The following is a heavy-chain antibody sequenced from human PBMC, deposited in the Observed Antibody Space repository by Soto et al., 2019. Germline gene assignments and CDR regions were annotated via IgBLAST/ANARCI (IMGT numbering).Heavy chain of an antibody. CDR1: GFTFSSHV. D-gene: IGHD2-8*02. V-gene: IGHV3-23*01. CDR2: ISANGGST. Sequence: EVQVLESGGGLVQPGGSLRLSCVGSGFTFSSHVMTWVRQAPGKGLEWVSSISANGGSTYYAESVMGRFTISRDNSRNPLSLQMRRLRAEDTAVYYCVNGHDSTYWAGYWGQGTLVTVSS. J-gene: IGHJ4*02. CDR3: VNGHDSTYWAGY.